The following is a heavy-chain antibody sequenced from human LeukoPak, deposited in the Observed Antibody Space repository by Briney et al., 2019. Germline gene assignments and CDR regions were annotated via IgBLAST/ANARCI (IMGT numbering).Heavy chain of an antibody. CDR2: ISGSGGST. V-gene: IGHV3-23*01. D-gene: IGHD3-3*01. J-gene: IGHJ6*03. CDR3: AKSPDFWSGTYYYYYMDV. Sequence: QPGGSLRLSCAASGFTFSSYAMSWVRQAPGKGLEWVSAISGSGGSTYYADSVKGRFTISRDNSKNTLYLQMNSLRAEDTAVYYCAKSPDFWSGTYYYYYMDVWGKGTTVTVSS. CDR1: GFTFSSYA.